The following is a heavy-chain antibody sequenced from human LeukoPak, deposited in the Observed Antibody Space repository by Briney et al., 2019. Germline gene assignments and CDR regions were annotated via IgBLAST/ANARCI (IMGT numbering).Heavy chain of an antibody. V-gene: IGHV5-51*01. CDR1: GYSFTSYW. Sequence: GESLKISCKGSGYSFTSYWIGGVRQMPGKGLEWMGIIHPGDSDTRYSPSFQGRVTISADKSISTAYLQWSSLKASDTAIYYCARAGTYYYYHMDVWGKGTTVTVSS. CDR2: IHPGDSDT. J-gene: IGHJ6*03. D-gene: IGHD6-19*01. CDR3: ARAGTYYYYHMDV.